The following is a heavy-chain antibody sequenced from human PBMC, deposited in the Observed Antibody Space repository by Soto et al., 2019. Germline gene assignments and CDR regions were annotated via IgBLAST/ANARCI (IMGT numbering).Heavy chain of an antibody. Sequence: EVKLVESGGGLIQPGGSLRLSCAASGFTVSSSYMSWVRQAPGKGLECVSVIYSGGGTYYADSVKGRFTFSRDNSKNTLYLQMNSLRVEDTAVYHCTRDPGYDSGTLSFDPWGQGILVTVSS. CDR3: TRDPGYDSGTLSFDP. V-gene: IGHV3-53*01. D-gene: IGHD3-10*01. J-gene: IGHJ5*02. CDR1: GFTVSSSY. CDR2: IYSGGGT.